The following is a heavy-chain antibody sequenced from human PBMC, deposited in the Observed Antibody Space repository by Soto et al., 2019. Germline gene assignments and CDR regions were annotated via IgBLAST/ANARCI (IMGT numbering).Heavy chain of an antibody. Sequence: PGGSLRLSCASSGVTFSSYWMHLVRQAPGKGLVWVSRINSDGSRTTYADSVKGRFTISRDNAKNMLHLQMNSLRAEDTAVYYCARALTYYYDIDYWGQGTLVTVSS. CDR3: ARALTYYYDIDY. CDR1: GVTFSSYW. J-gene: IGHJ4*02. V-gene: IGHV3-74*01. CDR2: INSDGSRT. D-gene: IGHD3-22*01.